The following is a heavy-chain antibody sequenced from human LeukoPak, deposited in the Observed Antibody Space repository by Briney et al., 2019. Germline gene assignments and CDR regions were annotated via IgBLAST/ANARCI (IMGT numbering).Heavy chain of an antibody. CDR3: ARSSSRTLHDAFDI. CDR2: IKTDGSEK. J-gene: IGHJ3*02. D-gene: IGHD6-13*01. Sequence: GGSLRLSCEGSGFTFSNYWMGWVRQAPGKGLQWVANIKTDGSEKYYVDSVKGRFTISRDNAKNSLYLQMNSLRAEDTAVYYCARSSSRTLHDAFDIWGQGTMVTVSS. CDR1: GFTFSNYW. V-gene: IGHV3-7*01.